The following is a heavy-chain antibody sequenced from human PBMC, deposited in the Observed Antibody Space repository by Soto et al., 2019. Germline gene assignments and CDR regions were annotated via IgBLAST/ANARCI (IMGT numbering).Heavy chain of an antibody. V-gene: IGHV4-34*01. Sequence: PSETLSLTCAVYGGSFSGYYWSWIRQPPGKGLEWIGEINHSGSTNYNPSLKSRVTISVDTSKNQFSLKLSSVTAADTAVYYCARSRSIAVAGTSPLGGLFDYWGQGTLVTVSS. CDR1: GGSFSGYY. CDR3: ARSRSIAVAGTSPLGGLFDY. J-gene: IGHJ4*02. D-gene: IGHD6-19*01. CDR2: INHSGST.